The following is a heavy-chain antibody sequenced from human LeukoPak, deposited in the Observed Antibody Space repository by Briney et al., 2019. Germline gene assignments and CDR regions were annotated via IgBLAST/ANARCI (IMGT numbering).Heavy chain of an antibody. CDR2: INGSGDKT. D-gene: IGHD1-7*01. CDR1: GFTLSNYA. V-gene: IGHV3-23*01. Sequence: PGRSLRLSCAASGFTLSNYAMNWVRQAPGKGLEWFSSINGSGDKTYYADFVKGRFTISRVNSKTTPYLHMNSPRAQDTTVYYCSKGRRAPLVGTITKSWIDYWGQGTVVSVP. CDR3: SKGRRAPLVGTITKSWIDY. J-gene: IGHJ4*02.